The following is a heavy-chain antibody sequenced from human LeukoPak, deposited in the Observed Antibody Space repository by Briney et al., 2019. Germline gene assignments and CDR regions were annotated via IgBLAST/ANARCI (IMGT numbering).Heavy chain of an antibody. D-gene: IGHD3-10*01. CDR3: ARGPTSSGFEY. Sequence: SETLSLTCTVSGDSISPHYWSWLRQSPGRGLEWIGYIYYSGRTEYSPSLRSRVTISVDTSKNHFSLKLTSLTVADTAVYYCARGPTSSGFEYWGQGTLVTVSS. CDR1: GDSISPHY. J-gene: IGHJ4*02. V-gene: IGHV4-59*11. CDR2: IYYSGRT.